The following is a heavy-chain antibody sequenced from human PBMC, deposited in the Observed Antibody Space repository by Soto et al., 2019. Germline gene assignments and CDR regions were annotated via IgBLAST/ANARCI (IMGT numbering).Heavy chain of an antibody. CDR3: AKDFLYYDSSGFHSALFDY. CDR1: GFTFGSYA. CDR2: ISGSGGST. D-gene: IGHD3-22*01. V-gene: IGHV3-23*01. J-gene: IGHJ4*02. Sequence: PGGSLRLSCAASGFTFGSYAMSWVRQAPGKGLEWVSAISGSGGSTYYADSVKGRFTISRDNSKNTLYLQMNSLRAEDTAVYYCAKDFLYYDSSGFHSALFDYWGQGTLVTVSS.